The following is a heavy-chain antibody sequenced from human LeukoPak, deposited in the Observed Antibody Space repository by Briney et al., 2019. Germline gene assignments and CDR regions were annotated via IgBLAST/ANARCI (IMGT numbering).Heavy chain of an antibody. CDR1: GGSISSYY. Sequence: PSETLSLTCTVSGGSISSYYWSWIRQPAGKGVEWIGRIYTSGSTNYNPSLKSRVTMSVATSKNQFSLKLSSVTAADTAVYYCARGPTESMVRGVITGKFDYWGQGTLVTVSS. J-gene: IGHJ4*02. D-gene: IGHD3-10*01. CDR3: ARGPTESMVRGVITGKFDY. V-gene: IGHV4-4*07. CDR2: IYTSGST.